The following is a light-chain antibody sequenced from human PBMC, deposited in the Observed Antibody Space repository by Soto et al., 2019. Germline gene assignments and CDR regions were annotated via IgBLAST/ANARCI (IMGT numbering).Light chain of an antibody. CDR1: QSISNW. V-gene: IGKV1-5*03. J-gene: IGKJ1*01. Sequence: DIHMTQSPSTLSASVGDRVTVTCRASQSISNWLAWYQQKPGKAPKLLIYKASSLESGVPSRFSGSGSGTEFTLTISSLQPDDFATYYCQQYESYWTFGQGTKVEIK. CDR3: QQYESYWT. CDR2: KAS.